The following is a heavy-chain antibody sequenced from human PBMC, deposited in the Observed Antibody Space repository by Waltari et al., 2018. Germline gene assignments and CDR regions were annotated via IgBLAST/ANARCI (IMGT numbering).Heavy chain of an antibody. D-gene: IGHD2-8*02. Sequence: EVLLLESGGGLVKPGGSLRLSCAASGFSFSSYVMSWVRQPPGKGLEWVSGMSGSGDDTYYADSVKGRFTVSRDNSKNTLYLQMPSLRVADTAVYYCAKGTAHYGMDVWGQGTTVTVSS. J-gene: IGHJ6*02. CDR2: MSGSGDDT. V-gene: IGHV3-23*01. CDR3: AKGTAHYGMDV. CDR1: GFSFSSYV.